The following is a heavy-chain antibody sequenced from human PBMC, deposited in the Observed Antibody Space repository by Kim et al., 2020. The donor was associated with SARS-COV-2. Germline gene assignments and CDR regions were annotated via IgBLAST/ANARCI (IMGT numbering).Heavy chain of an antibody. Sequence: GASVNGRFTISRENSKNPLYLQKNSLRAEDTAVYYCAKDRDIVVVPAATWWGQGTLVTVSS. J-gene: IGHJ4*02. V-gene: IGHV3-23*01. D-gene: IGHD2-2*01. CDR3: AKDRDIVVVPAATW.